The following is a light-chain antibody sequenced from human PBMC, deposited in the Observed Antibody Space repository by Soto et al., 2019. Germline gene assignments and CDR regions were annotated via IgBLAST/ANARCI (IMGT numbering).Light chain of an antibody. Sequence: EIVLTQSPATLSLSPGERATLSCRASQSVSSYLAWYQQKPGQAPRLLIYDASNRATGIPARFSGSGSGTDFTLTISLLEHEDFAVYYYQQRSNWLTFGGGTKVEIK. J-gene: IGKJ4*01. CDR1: QSVSSY. CDR3: QQRSNWLT. CDR2: DAS. V-gene: IGKV3-11*01.